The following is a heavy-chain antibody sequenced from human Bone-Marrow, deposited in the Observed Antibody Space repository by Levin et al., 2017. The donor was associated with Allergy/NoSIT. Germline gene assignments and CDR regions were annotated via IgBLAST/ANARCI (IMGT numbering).Heavy chain of an antibody. Sequence: NSSETLSLTCAVSGGSISSSNWWSWVRQPPGKGLEWIGEIYHSGSTNYNPSLKSRVTISVDKSKNHFSLNLSSVTAADTAVYYCARADYATHFDYWGQGTLVTVSS. CDR1: GGSISSSNW. CDR2: IYHSGST. CDR3: ARADYATHFDY. V-gene: IGHV4-4*02. J-gene: IGHJ4*02. D-gene: IGHD4-17*01.